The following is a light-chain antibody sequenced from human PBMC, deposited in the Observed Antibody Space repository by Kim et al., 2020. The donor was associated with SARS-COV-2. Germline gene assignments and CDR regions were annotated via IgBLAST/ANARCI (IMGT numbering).Light chain of an antibody. Sequence: GQSVTISCTGTISDVGSYDLVSWYQQHPGKGPRILIYDVNKRPSGVPDRFSGSKSGNTASLTVSGLQAEDEADYFCCSYAGNNNWVFGGGTQLTVL. J-gene: IGLJ3*02. V-gene: IGLV2-8*01. CDR3: CSYAGNNNWV. CDR1: ISDVGSYDL. CDR2: DVN.